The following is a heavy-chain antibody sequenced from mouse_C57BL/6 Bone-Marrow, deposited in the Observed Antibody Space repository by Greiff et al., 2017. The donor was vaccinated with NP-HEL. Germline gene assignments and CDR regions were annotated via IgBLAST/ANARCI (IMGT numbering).Heavy chain of an antibody. D-gene: IGHD1-1*01. Sequence: EVHLVESGGGLVQPGGSLKLSCAASGFTFSDYGMAWVRQAPRKGPEWVAFISNLAYSIYYADTVTGRFTIPRENAKNTLYLEMSSLRSEDTAMYYCARHPAYYYGSSPYAMDDWGQGTSVTVSS. CDR3: ARHPAYYYGSSPYAMDD. V-gene: IGHV5-15*01. CDR2: ISNLAYSI. J-gene: IGHJ4*01. CDR1: GFTFSDYG.